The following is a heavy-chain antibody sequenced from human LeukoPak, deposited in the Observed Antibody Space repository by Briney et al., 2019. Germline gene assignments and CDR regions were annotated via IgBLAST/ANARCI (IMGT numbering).Heavy chain of an antibody. CDR2: ISGCGGST. D-gene: IGHD1-14*01. CDR1: GFTFSSYA. Sequence: PGGSLRLSCAASGFTFSSYAVSSVRQARGKGLEWVSAISGCGGSTSYADSVKGRFTIPRDNSKNTLYLQMNSLRAQDTAVYYCARDAYYNRGARGDYWGQGTLVTVSS. CDR3: ARDAYYNRGARGDY. V-gene: IGHV3-23*01. J-gene: IGHJ4*02.